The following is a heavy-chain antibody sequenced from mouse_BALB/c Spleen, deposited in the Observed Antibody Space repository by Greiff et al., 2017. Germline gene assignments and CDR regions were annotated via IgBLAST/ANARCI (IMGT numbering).Heavy chain of an antibody. CDR2: ISSGGSYT. CDR1: GFTFSSYA. V-gene: IGHV5-9-3*01. Sequence: EVKLQESGGGLVKPGGSLKLSCAASGFTFSSYAMSWVRQTPEKRLEWVATISSGGSYTYYPDSVKGRFTISRDNAKNTLYLQMSSLRSEDTAMYYCARRKNYRYPDWYFDVWGAGTTVTVSS. CDR3: ARRKNYRYPDWYFDV. D-gene: IGHD2-14*01. J-gene: IGHJ1*01.